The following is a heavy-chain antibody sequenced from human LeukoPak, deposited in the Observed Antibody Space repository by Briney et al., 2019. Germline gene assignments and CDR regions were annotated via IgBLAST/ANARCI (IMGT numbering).Heavy chain of an antibody. CDR1: GGSISSYY. J-gene: IGHJ4*02. Sequence: PSETLSLTCTVSGGSISSYYWSWIRQPPAKGLEWIGYIYYSGSTNYNPSLKSRVTISVDTSKNQFSLKLSSVIAADTAVYYCARSHDLTGYTFDYWGQGTLVTVSS. CDR3: ARSHDLTGYTFDY. CDR2: IYYSGST. D-gene: IGHD3-9*01. V-gene: IGHV4-59*08.